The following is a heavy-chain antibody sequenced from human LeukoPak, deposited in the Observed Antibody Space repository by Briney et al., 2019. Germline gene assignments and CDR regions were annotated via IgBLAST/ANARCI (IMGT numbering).Heavy chain of an antibody. Sequence: GGSLRLSCAASGFTFSDYYMSWIRQAPGKGLEWVSYISSSGSTIYYADSVKGRFTISRDNAKNSLYLQMNSLRAEDTAVYYCASGARGSSWFGDAFDIWGQGTMVTVSS. D-gene: IGHD6-13*01. CDR2: ISSSGSTI. CDR3: ASGARGSSWFGDAFDI. J-gene: IGHJ3*02. CDR1: GFTFSDYY. V-gene: IGHV3-11*01.